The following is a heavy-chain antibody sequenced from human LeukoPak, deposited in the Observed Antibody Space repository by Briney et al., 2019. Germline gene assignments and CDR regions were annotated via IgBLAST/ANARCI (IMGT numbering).Heavy chain of an antibody. CDR2: ISSSGST. CDR3: ARGPYSYDSSGAFDI. CDR1: GDSISSGDYY. Sequence: SQTLSLTCTVSGDSISSGDYYWSWIRQPAGRGLEWIGRISSSGSTNYNPSLKSRVTISVDTSKNQFSLKLSSVTAADTAVYFCARGPYSYDSSGAFDIWGQGTMVTVSS. D-gene: IGHD3-22*01. V-gene: IGHV4-61*02. J-gene: IGHJ3*02.